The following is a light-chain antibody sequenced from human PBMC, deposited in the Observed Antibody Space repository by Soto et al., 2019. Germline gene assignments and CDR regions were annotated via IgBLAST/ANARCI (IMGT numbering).Light chain of an antibody. CDR2: DAS. V-gene: IGKV3-20*01. Sequence: EFVFTQSPATLSLSPGERATLSCRASQTVRNNYLAWYQQKPGQAPRLLIYDASSRATGIPDRFSGGGSGTDFTLTISRLEPEDSAVYYCQQFSSYPLTFGGGTKVDIK. CDR3: QQFSSYPLT. J-gene: IGKJ4*01. CDR1: QTVRNNY.